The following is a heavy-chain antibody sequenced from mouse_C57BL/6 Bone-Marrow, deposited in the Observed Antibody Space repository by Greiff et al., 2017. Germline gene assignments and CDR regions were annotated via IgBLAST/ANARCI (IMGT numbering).Heavy chain of an antibody. D-gene: IGHD2-3*01. V-gene: IGHV5-16*01. CDR1: GFTFSDYY. CDR2: INYDGSST. J-gene: IGHJ2*01. Sequence: EVHLVESEGGLVQPGSSMKLSCTASGFTFSDYYMAWVRQVPEKGLEWVANINYDGSSTYYLDSLKSRFIISRDNAKNILYLQMSSLKAEDTATYYCARDSDGYYIDYWGQGTTLTVSS. CDR3: ARDSDGYYIDY.